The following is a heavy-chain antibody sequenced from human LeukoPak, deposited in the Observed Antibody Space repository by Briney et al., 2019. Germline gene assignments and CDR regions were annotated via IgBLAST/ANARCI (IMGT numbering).Heavy chain of an antibody. CDR1: GGSISSGDYY. CDR2: IYYNGST. V-gene: IGHV4-30-4*08. D-gene: IGHD2/OR15-2a*01. J-gene: IGHJ4*02. CDR3: ARDSRYLDY. Sequence: PSETLSLTCSVSGGSISSGDYYWNWIRQPPGKGLEWIGYIYYNGSTYYNPSLKSRVTISVDTSKNQFSLKLSSVTAADTAVYYCARDSRYLDYWGQGTLVTVSS.